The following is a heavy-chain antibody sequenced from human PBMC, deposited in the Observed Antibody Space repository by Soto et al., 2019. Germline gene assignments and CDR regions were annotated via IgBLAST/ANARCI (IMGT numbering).Heavy chain of an antibody. V-gene: IGHV1-46*01. D-gene: IGHD2-2*01. CDR2: IYPGDGST. J-gene: IGHJ4*02. CDR1: AYTFTSYY. Sequence: ASVKVSCKASAYTFTSYYLHWVRQAPGQGLEWMGMIYPGDGSTMYAQHFQGRVTVTADTSTSTVYMELSSLRSEDTAVYYCATITSSQFDYWGQGTLVTVSS. CDR3: ATITSSQFDY.